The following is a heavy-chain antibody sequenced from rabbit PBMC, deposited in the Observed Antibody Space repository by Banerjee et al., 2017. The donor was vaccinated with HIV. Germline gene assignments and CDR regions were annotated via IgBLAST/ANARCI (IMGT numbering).Heavy chain of an antibody. D-gene: IGHD1-1*01. CDR2: IDPVFGST. J-gene: IGHJ5*01. Sequence: QEQLEEAGGGLVKPGASLTLTCTASGFSFTSGYSMYWVRQAPGKGLEWIGYIDPVFGSTYYASWVNGRFTISKTSSTTVTLQMTSLTAADTATYFCSSAYYTDWLDLWGQGTLVTVS. V-gene: IGHV1S45*01. CDR3: SSAYYTDWLDL. CDR1: GFSFTSGYS.